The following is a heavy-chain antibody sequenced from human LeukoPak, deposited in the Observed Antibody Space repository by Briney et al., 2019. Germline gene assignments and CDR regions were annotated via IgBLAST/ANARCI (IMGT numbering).Heavy chain of an antibody. Sequence: SETLSLTCTVSGGSISSYYWSWIRQPPGKGLEWIGYIYYSGSTNYNPSLKSRVTISVDTSKNQFSLKLSSVTAADTAVYYCARLRYSLLSFDYWGQGTLVTVSS. V-gene: IGHV4-59*12. CDR1: GGSISSYY. J-gene: IGHJ4*02. CDR2: IYYSGST. D-gene: IGHD3-9*01. CDR3: ARLRYSLLSFDY.